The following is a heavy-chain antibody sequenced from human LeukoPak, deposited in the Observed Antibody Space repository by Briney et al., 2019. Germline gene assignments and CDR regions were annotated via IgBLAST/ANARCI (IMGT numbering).Heavy chain of an antibody. Sequence: GGSLRLSCAASGFTFSRYWMHWVRQAPGKGLVWVSRINTDGSSTEYADSVKGRLTISRDNAKNTLYLQMNSLRAEDTAVYYCTRGFWGWEVDYWGQGTLVTVSS. CDR1: GFTFSRYW. J-gene: IGHJ4*02. CDR2: INTDGSST. CDR3: TRGFWGWEVDY. D-gene: IGHD3-16*01. V-gene: IGHV3-74*01.